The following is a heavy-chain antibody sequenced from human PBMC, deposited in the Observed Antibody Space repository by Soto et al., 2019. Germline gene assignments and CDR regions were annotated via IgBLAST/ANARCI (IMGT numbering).Heavy chain of an antibody. V-gene: IGHV5-10-1*01. CDR3: AKSRGKLTSELGYSYGYAHDY. Sequence: PGESLKISCKGSGYSFTSYWISWVRQMPGKGLEWMGRIDPSDSYTNYSPSFQGHVTISADKSISTAYLQWSSLKASDTAMYYCAKSRGKLTSELGYSYGYAHDYWGQGTLVTVSS. D-gene: IGHD5-18*01. CDR1: GYSFTSYW. CDR2: IDPSDSYT. J-gene: IGHJ4*02.